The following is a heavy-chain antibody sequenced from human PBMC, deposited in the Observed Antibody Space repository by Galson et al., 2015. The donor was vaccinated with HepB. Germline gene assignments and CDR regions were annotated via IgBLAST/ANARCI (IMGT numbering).Heavy chain of an antibody. Sequence: SETLSLTCIVSGDSFTNTNSYWVWVRQPPGKGLEWVGSYYYSETTYYNPSLRGRVTVSVDMSKGHFSLKVNSVTDADTGVYYCARRQHYGEPPCWGQGTLVTVSS. J-gene: IGHJ4*02. CDR1: GDSFTNTNSY. V-gene: IGHV4-39*02. CDR3: ARRQHYGEPPC. D-gene: IGHD3-10*01. CDR2: YYYSETT.